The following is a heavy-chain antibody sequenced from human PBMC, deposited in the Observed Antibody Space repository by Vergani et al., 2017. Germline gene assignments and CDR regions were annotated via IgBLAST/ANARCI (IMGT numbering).Heavy chain of an antibody. Sequence: QVQLQESGPGLVKPSETLSLTCAVSGYSISSGYYWGWIRQPPGKGLEWIGSIYHSGSTYYNPSLKSRVTISVDTSKNQFSLKLSSVTAADTAVYYCARHDTYYDFWSGYTSPHWFDPCGQGTLVTVSS. V-gene: IGHV4-38-2*01. CDR3: ARHDTYYDFWSGYTSPHWFDP. J-gene: IGHJ5*02. D-gene: IGHD3-3*01. CDR1: GYSISSGYY. CDR2: IYHSGST.